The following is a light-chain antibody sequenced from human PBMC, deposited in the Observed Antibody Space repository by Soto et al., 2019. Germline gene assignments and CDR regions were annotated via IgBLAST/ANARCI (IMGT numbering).Light chain of an antibody. CDR1: QRVSSSY. Sequence: PGERATLSCRASQRVSSSYLAWYQQEPGQAPRLLIYGASTRATGIPDRFSGSGSGTDFTLTISRLEPEDFAVYFCQRYGSSPPFTFGQGTKVEI. J-gene: IGKJ2*01. CDR2: GAS. CDR3: QRYGSSPPFT. V-gene: IGKV3-20*01.